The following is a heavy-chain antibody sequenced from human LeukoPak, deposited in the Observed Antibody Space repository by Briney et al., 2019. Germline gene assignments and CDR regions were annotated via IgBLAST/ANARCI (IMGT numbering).Heavy chain of an antibody. Sequence: GESLKISCKGSGCSFTSYWIGWVRQMPGKGLEWMGIIYPGDSDTRYSPSFQGQVTISADKSISTAYLQWSSLKASDTGTYYCARFLVLRDILTGYFPYYFDYWGQGTLVTVSS. J-gene: IGHJ4*02. CDR1: GCSFTSYW. CDR3: ARFLVLRDILTGYFPYYFDY. CDR2: IYPGDSDT. V-gene: IGHV5-51*01. D-gene: IGHD3-9*01.